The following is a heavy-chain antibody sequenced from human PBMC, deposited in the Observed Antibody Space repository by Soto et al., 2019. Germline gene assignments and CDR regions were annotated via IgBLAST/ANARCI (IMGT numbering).Heavy chain of an antibody. J-gene: IGHJ4*02. CDR1: GYTFTSYG. CDR2: ISAYNGNT. Sequence: GASVKVSCKASGYTFTSYGISWVRQAPGQGLEWMGWISAYNGNTNYAQKLQGRVTMTRDTSTSTVYMELSSLRSEDTAVYYCARDKQWLVLGGYFDYWGQGTLVTVSS. V-gene: IGHV1-18*01. CDR3: ARDKQWLVLGGYFDY. D-gene: IGHD6-19*01.